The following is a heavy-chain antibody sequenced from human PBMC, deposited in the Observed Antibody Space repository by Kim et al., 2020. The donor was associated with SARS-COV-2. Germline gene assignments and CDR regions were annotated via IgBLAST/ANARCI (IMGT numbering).Heavy chain of an antibody. D-gene: IGHD3-10*01. V-gene: IGHV3-64D*06. Sequence: TYYADSVKGRFTISRDNSKNTLYLQMSSLRAEDTAVYYCVTAKVGRGGMYWGQGTLVTVSS. CDR2: T. CDR3: VTAKVGRGGMY. J-gene: IGHJ4*02.